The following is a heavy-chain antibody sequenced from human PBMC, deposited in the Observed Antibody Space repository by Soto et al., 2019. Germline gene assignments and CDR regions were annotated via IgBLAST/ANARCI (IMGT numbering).Heavy chain of an antibody. J-gene: IGHJ4*02. CDR2: IIPIFGTA. CDR3: ARDYYGDYVPFDY. V-gene: IGHV1-69*01. Sequence: QVQLVQPGAEVKKPGSSVKVSCKASGCTFSSYAISWVRQAPGQGPEWMGGIIPIFGTANYAQKFQGRVTSTAGESTSTAYMELSSLRSEDTAVYYCARDYYGDYVPFDYWGQGTLVTVSS. CDR1: GCTFSSYA. D-gene: IGHD4-17*01.